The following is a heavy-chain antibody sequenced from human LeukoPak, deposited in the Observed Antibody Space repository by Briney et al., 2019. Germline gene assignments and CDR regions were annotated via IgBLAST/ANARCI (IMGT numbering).Heavy chain of an antibody. D-gene: IGHD6-13*01. CDR1: GFTFNNYW. Sequence: SGGSLRLSCAASGFTFNNYWMSWVRQAPGKGLEWVANIKQDGSQKYYVDSVKGRFAISRDNAKNSLYLQMNSLGAEDTAVYYCARDRDSSWYPFQDCWGQGTLVTVSS. CDR2: IKQDGSQK. CDR3: ARDRDSSWYPFQDC. J-gene: IGHJ4*02. V-gene: IGHV3-7*03.